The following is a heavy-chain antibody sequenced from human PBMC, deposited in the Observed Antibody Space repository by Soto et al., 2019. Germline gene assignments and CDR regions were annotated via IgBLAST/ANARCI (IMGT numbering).Heavy chain of an antibody. Sequence: PSETLSLTCTVSGGSISSYYWSWIRQPPGKGLEWIGYIYYSGSTNYNPSLKSRVTISVDTSKNQFSLKLSSVTAADTAVYYCARLGLGCSGGSCPSDYWGQGTLVTVSS. D-gene: IGHD2-15*01. CDR2: IYYSGST. J-gene: IGHJ4*02. CDR1: GGSISSYY. CDR3: ARLGLGCSGGSCPSDY. V-gene: IGHV4-59*08.